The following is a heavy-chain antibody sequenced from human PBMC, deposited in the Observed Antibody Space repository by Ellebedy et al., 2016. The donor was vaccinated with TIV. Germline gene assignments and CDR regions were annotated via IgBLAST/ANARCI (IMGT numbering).Heavy chain of an antibody. CDR1: GFTFHTYG. CDR3: ARAGVEYCGGSSCYYMDV. D-gene: IGHD2-15*01. J-gene: IGHJ6*03. V-gene: IGHV3-33*01. CDR2: TRYDGTNN. Sequence: GESLKISXAASGFTFHTYGMHWVRQAPGKGLEWAAVTRYDGTNNYYPDSVKGRFTISRDNSKNTLYLQMNSLRTEDTAVYYCARAGVEYCGGSSCYYMDVWGKGTTVTVSS.